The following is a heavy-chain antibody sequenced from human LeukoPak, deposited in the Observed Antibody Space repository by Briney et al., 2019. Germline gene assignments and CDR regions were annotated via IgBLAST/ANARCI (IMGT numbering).Heavy chain of an antibody. CDR2: INTNTGNP. CDR3: ARTPETPYYDFWSGYYRTHYYYYYYMDV. Sequence: GASVKVSCKASGYTFTSYAMNWVRQAPGQGLEWMGWINTNTGNPTYAQGFTGRFVFSLDTSVSTAYLQISSLKAEDTAVYYCARTPETPYYDFWSGYYRTHYYYYYYMDVWGKGTTVTVSS. J-gene: IGHJ6*03. D-gene: IGHD3-3*01. V-gene: IGHV7-4-1*02. CDR1: GYTFTSYA.